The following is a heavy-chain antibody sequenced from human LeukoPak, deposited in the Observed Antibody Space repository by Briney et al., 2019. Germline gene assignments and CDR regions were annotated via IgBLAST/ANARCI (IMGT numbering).Heavy chain of an antibody. D-gene: IGHD4-17*01. CDR1: GFTFSSYG. J-gene: IGHJ3*02. V-gene: IGHV3-30*18. Sequence: PGGSLRLSCAASGFTFSSYGMHWVRQAPGKGLEWVAVISYDGSNKYYADSVKGRFTISRDNSKNTLYLRMNSLRAEDTAVYYCAKDGPWLTTGNAFDIWGQGTMVTVSS. CDR3: AKDGPWLTTGNAFDI. CDR2: ISYDGSNK.